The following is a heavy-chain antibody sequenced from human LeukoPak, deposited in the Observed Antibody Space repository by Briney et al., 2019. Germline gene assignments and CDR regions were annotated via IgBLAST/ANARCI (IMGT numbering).Heavy chain of an antibody. CDR2: IKQDGSEK. J-gene: IGHJ6*02. CDR3: AREAPYYDFWSGYFYGMDV. Sequence: QSGGSLRLSCAASGFTFSSYWMSWVRQAPGKGLEWVANIKQDGSEKYYVDSVKGRFTISRDNAKNSLYLQMNSLRAEDTAVYYCAREAPYYDFWSGYFYGMDVWGQGTTVTVSS. D-gene: IGHD3-3*01. CDR1: GFTFSSYW. V-gene: IGHV3-7*01.